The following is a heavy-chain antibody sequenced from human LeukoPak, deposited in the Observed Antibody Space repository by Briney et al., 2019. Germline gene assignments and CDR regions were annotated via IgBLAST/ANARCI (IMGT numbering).Heavy chain of an antibody. CDR2: INPNSGGT. V-gene: IGHV1-2*02. D-gene: IGHD2-21*01. Sequence: GASVKVSCKASGYTFTGYYMHWVRQAPGQGLEWMGWINPNSGGTNYAQKFQGRVTMTRDTSISTAYMELSRLRSDDTAVYYCARSRLILWWGAFDIWGQGTMVTVSS. J-gene: IGHJ3*02. CDR3: ARSRLILWWGAFDI. CDR1: GYTFTGYY.